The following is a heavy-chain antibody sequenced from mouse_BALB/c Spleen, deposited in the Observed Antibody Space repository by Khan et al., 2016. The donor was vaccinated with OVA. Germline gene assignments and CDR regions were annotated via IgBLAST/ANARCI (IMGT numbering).Heavy chain of an antibody. D-gene: IGHD3-1*01. V-gene: IGHV1S136*01. J-gene: IGHJ3*01. CDR3: ARGVLGLKTWFAY. Sequence: VQLQQSGPELVKPGASVKMSCKASGYTFTSYDMHWVKQKPGQGLEWIGYINPYNDYNKFNEKFKGKATLTSDKSSSTAYMELSSLTSEDSAVYYCARGVLGLKTWFAYWGQGTLVTVSA. CDR2: INPYNDYN. CDR1: GYTFTSYD.